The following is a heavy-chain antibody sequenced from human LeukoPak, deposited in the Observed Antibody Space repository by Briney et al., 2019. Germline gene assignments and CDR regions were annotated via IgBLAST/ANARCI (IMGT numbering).Heavy chain of an antibody. J-gene: IGHJ6*02. CDR2: IYYSGST. D-gene: IGHD1/OR15-1a*01. CDR3: ARENKAYYYGMDV. CDR1: GGSISYYY. V-gene: IGHV4-59*01. Sequence: SETLSLTCAVSGGSISYYYWSWIRQPPGKGLQWIGYIYYSGSTNYDPSLKSRVTTSVDTSKNQFSLKLSSVTAADTAIYYCARENKAYYYGMDVWGQGTTVTVSS.